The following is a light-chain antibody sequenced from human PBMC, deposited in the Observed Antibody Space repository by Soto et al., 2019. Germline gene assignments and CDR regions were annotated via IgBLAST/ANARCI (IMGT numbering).Light chain of an antibody. CDR3: QQYYSTPLT. Sequence: EIVMTQYPDSLAVSLGERATINCKSSQSVLYNSNNKNYLAWYQQKPGQPPKLLIYWASTRESGVPDRFSGSGSGTDFTLTISSLQAEDVAVYYCQQYYSTPLTFGGGTKVEIK. CDR2: WAS. J-gene: IGKJ4*01. V-gene: IGKV4-1*01. CDR1: QSVLYNSNNKNY.